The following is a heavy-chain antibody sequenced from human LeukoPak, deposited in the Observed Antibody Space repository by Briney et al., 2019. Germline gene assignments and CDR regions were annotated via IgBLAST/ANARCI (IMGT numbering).Heavy chain of an antibody. CDR3: ASSSGSYYYYYMDV. D-gene: IGHD3-10*01. CDR2: IIPIFGTA. J-gene: IGHJ6*03. V-gene: IGHV1-69*06. CDR1: GGTFSSYA. Sequence: SVKVSCKASGGTFSSYAISWVRQAPGQGLEWMGGIIPIFGTANYAQKFQGRVTITADKSTSTAYMELSSLRSEDTAVYYCASSSGSYYYYYMDVWGKGTTVTVSS.